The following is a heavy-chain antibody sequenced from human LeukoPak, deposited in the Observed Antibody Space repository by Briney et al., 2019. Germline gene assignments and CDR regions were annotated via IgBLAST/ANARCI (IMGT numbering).Heavy chain of an antibody. CDR2: ISAYNGNT. D-gene: IGHD3-22*01. Sequence: ASVKVSCKASGYTFTSYGISWVRQAPGQGLEWMGWISAYNGNTHYAQKLQGKVTMTTDTSTSTVYMELRSLRSDDTAVYYCARGSPPRRNYDSRGYYSYYFDYWGQGTLVTVSS. CDR3: ARGSPPRRNYDSRGYYSYYFDY. CDR1: GYTFTSYG. J-gene: IGHJ4*02. V-gene: IGHV1-18*01.